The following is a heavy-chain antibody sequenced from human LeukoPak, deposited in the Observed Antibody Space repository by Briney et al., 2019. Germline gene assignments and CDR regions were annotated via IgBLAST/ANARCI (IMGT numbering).Heavy chain of an antibody. CDR2: ISSSSSFI. CDR1: GFTFSSYS. J-gene: IGHJ4*02. D-gene: IGHD2-15*01. V-gene: IGHV3-21*01. Sequence: PGGSLRLPCVASGFTFSSYSMNWVRQAPGKGLEWVSSISSSSSFIYYADSVKGRSTLSRDNAKKSLYLQMNSLRAEDTAVYYCARAPHPYCSGGNCIYFDYWGQGTLVTVSS. CDR3: ARAPHPYCSGGNCIYFDY.